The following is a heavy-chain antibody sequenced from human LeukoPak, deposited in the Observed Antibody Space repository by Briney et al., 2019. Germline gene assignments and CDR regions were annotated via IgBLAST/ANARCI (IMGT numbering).Heavy chain of an antibody. V-gene: IGHV3-21*01. CDR3: ARGRTAKTPFDY. D-gene: IGHD2-21*02. J-gene: IGHJ4*02. Sequence: GGSLRLSCAASGFTFSSYSMNWVRQAPGKGLESVSSISSSSSYIYYADSVKGRFTISRDNAKNSLYLQMNSLRAEDTAVYYCARGRTAKTPFDYWGQGTLVTVSS. CDR1: GFTFSSYS. CDR2: ISSSSSYI.